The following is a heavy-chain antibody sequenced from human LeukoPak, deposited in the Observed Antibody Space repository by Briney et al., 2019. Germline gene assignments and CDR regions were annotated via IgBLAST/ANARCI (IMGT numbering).Heavy chain of an antibody. CDR3: ARDRGAYYYGSGSYYSHYYYGMDV. V-gene: IGHV1-18*01. D-gene: IGHD3-10*01. CDR2: ISAYNGNT. J-gene: IGHJ6*02. Sequence: ASVTVSCKASGYTFTSYGISWVRQAPGQGLEWMGWISAYNGNTNYAQKLQGRVTMTTDTSTSTAYMELRTLRSDDTAVYYCARDRGAYYYGSGSYYSHYYYGMDVWGQGTTVTVSS. CDR1: GYTFTSYG.